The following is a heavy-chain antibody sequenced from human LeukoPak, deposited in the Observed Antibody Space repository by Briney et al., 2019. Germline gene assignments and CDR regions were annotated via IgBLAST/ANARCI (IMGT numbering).Heavy chain of an antibody. CDR2: IFTDGSTT. Sequence: GSLRLSCVASEFDFFSYGMQWVRQAPGKGLVWVSRIFTDGSTTSYADSVKGRFTISRDNAKNTLYLEMKSLRVEDTAVYYCARELPREVTLDYWGQGTLVTASP. J-gene: IGHJ4*01. D-gene: IGHD2-21*02. CDR3: ARELPREVTLDY. V-gene: IGHV3-74*01. CDR1: EFDFFSYG.